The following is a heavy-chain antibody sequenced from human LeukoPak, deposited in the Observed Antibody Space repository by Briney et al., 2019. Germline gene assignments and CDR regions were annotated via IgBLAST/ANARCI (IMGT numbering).Heavy chain of an antibody. D-gene: IGHD1-26*01. CDR2: IYHSGST. CDR1: GGSISSSNW. J-gene: IGHJ4*02. CDR3: ARVYSEVGATNPFDY. V-gene: IGHV4-4*02. Sequence: SETLSLTCAVSGGSISSSNWWSWVRQPPGKGLEWIGEIYHSGSTNYNPSLKSRVTISVDKSKNQLSLKLSSVTAADTAVYYCARVYSEVGATNPFDYWGQGTLVTVSS.